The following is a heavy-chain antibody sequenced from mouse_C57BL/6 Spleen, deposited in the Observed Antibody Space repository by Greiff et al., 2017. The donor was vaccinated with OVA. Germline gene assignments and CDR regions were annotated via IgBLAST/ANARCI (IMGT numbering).Heavy chain of an antibody. CDR2: ILPGSGSI. J-gene: IGHJ2*01. Sequence: QVQLKESGAELMKPGASVKLSCKATGYTFTGYWIEWVKQRPGHGLEWIGVILPGSGSINYNEKFKGKATFTADTASNTAYMQLSSLPTEDSAIYYCARGPFYFDYWGQGTTLTVSS. CDR1: GYTFTGYW. CDR3: ARGPFYFDY. V-gene: IGHV1-9*01.